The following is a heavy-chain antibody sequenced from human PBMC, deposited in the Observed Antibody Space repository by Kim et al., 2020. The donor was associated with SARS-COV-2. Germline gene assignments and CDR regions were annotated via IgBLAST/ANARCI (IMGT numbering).Heavy chain of an antibody. D-gene: IGHD1-1*01. CDR1: GGSISSYY. CDR3: ARTLETPGFNWFDP. Sequence: SETLSLTCTVSGGSISSYYWSWIRQPPGKGLEWIGYIYYSGSTNYNPSLKSRVTISVDTSKNQFSLKLSSVTAADTAVYYCARTLETPGFNWFDPWGQGTLVTVSS. V-gene: IGHV4-59*13. J-gene: IGHJ5*02. CDR2: IYYSGST.